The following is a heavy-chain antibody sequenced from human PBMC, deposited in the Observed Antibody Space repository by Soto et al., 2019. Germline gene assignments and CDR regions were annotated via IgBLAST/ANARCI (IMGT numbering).Heavy chain of an antibody. CDR1: GFTFSSYA. CDR3: AKDLLTVGTYYYDSSGLYPKPLFDY. J-gene: IGHJ4*02. CDR2: ISGSGGST. Sequence: TGGSLRLSCAASGFTFSSYAMSWVRQAPGKGLEWVSAISGSGGSTYYADSVKGRFTISRDNSKNTLYLQMNSLRAEDTAVYYCAKDLLTVGTYYYDSSGLYPKPLFDYWGQGTLVTVSS. D-gene: IGHD3-22*01. V-gene: IGHV3-23*01.